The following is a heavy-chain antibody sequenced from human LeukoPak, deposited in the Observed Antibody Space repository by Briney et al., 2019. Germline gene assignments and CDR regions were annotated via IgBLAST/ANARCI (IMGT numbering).Heavy chain of an antibody. D-gene: IGHD6-6*01. J-gene: IGHJ4*02. CDR1: GFTFSSYT. CDR2: ISYDGSSK. CDR3: VKGSIAARRAQFDY. Sequence: PGGSLRLSCAASGFTFSSYTMHWVRQAPGKGLEWVAIISYDGSSKYYADSVKGRFTISRDNSKNTLYLQMNSLRAEDTAVYYCVKGSIAARRAQFDYWGQGTLVTVSS. V-gene: IGHV3-30*04.